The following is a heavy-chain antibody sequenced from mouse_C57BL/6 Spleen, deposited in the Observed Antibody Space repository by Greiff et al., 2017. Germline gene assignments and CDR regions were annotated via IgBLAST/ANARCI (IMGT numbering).Heavy chain of an antibody. V-gene: IGHV5-12*01. CDR3: ARHAGNWAYAMDY. D-gene: IGHD4-1*01. CDR2: ISNGGGST. CDR1: GFTFSDYY. Sequence: DVMLVESGGGLVQPGGSLKLSCAASGFTFSDYYMYWVRQTPEKRLEWVAYISNGGGSTYYPDTVKGRFTISRDNAKNTLYLQMSRLKSEDTAMYYCARHAGNWAYAMDYWGQGTSVTVSS. J-gene: IGHJ4*01.